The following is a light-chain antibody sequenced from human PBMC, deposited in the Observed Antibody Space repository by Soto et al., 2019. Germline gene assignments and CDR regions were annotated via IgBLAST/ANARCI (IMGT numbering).Light chain of an antibody. CDR2: YDS. J-gene: IGLJ2*01. Sequence: SYELTQPPSVSVAPGKTARITCGGNNIGSKSVHWYQQKPGQAPVLVIYYDSDRPSGIPERLSGSNSGNTATLTISRVEAGDEADYYWQVWDSSSDHPYVVFGGGTKVTVL. CDR3: QVWDSSSDHPYVV. CDR1: NIGSKS. V-gene: IGLV3-21*04.